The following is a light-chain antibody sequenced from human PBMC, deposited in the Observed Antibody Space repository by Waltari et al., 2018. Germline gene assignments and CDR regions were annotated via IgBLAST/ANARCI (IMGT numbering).Light chain of an antibody. CDR3: HQYYTTPRT. V-gene: IGKV4-1*01. Sequence: DIVMTQSPDFLAVSLGARATINCRSRQSLLYSSDNKNYLAWFQQKPGQPPKLLFYWASTRGSGVPDRFSGSGSGTDFTLTISSLQAEDVAVYYCHQYYTTPRTFGQGTKVEIK. CDR2: WAS. CDR1: QSLLYSSDNKNY. J-gene: IGKJ1*01.